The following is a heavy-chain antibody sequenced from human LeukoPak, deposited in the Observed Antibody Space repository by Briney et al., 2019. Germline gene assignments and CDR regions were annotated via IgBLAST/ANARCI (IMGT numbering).Heavy chain of an antibody. CDR2: IYPGDSDT. J-gene: IGHJ4*02. CDR3: ARPGRVGGSGWFSSDY. D-gene: IGHD6-19*01. CDR1: GYSFTSYW. V-gene: IGHV5-51*01. Sequence: GESLKISCKGSGYSFTSYWIGWVRQMPGKGLEWMGIIYPGDSDTRYSPSFQGQVTISADKSISTAYLQWSSLKASDTAMYYCARPGRVGGSGWFSSDYWGQGTLVTVSS.